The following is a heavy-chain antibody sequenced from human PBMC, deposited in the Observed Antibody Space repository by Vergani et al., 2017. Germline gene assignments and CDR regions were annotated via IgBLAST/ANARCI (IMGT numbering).Heavy chain of an antibody. Sequence: EVQLVESGGGLLQPGRSLRLSCAASGFTFDDYAMHWVRQAPGKGLEWVSGISWNSGSIGYADSVKGRFTISRDNAKNSLYLQINSLRAEDTALYYCAKDQSGYYGHFDYWGQGTLVTVSS. CDR1: GFTFDDYA. D-gene: IGHD3-3*01. V-gene: IGHV3-9*01. CDR2: ISWNSGSI. CDR3: AKDQSGYYGHFDY. J-gene: IGHJ4*02.